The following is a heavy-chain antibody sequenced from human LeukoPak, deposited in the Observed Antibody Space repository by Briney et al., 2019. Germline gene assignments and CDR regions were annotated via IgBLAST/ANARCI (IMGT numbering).Heavy chain of an antibody. CDR1: GYTFTAYN. D-gene: IGHD3-10*01. V-gene: IGHV1-2*02. Sequence: ASVKVSFKTSGYTFTAYNIHWVRQAPGQGLEWMGWITPSSGATNYAQQLQGRITMTRDTSISTAYMELNNLISDDTAVYYCARGMGSGTYRRFDFWGQGTLVTVSS. CDR3: ARGMGSGTYRRFDF. J-gene: IGHJ4*02. CDR2: ITPSSGAT.